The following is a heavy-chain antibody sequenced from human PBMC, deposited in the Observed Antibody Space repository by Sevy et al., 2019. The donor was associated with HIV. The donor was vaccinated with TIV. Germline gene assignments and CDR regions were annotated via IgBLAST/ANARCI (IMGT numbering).Heavy chain of an antibody. D-gene: IGHD3-10*01. Sequence: ASVKVSCKASGYTFTSYYMHWVRQAPGQGLEWMGIINPSGGSTSYAQKVQGRVTMTRDTSTSTVYMELSSLRSEDTAVYYCARALTMVRGVILYYYGMDVWGQGTTVTVSS. CDR3: ARALTMVRGVILYYYGMDV. V-gene: IGHV1-46*01. J-gene: IGHJ6*02. CDR2: INPSGGST. CDR1: GYTFTSYY.